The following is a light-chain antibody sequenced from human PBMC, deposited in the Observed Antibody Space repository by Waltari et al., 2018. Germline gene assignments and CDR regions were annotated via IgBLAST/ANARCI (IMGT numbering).Light chain of an antibody. J-gene: IGKJ1*01. CDR2: WAS. Sequence: IVMNQSPDSLAVSLGERATFSCKSSQSLFYTSPNKNYLAWYQKKPGQPPILLVSWASTRESGVPDRFSGSGSETDFTLTINGLQAEDVAVYYCQQVYSRPWTFGQGTRV. V-gene: IGKV4-1*01. CDR3: QQVYSRPWT. CDR1: QSLFYTSPNKNY.